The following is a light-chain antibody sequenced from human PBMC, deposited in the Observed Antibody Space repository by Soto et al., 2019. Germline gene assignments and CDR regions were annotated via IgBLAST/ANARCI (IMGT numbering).Light chain of an antibody. CDR1: QSVSSSY. CDR2: GAS. CDR3: QQYGSSPPYT. Sequence: EIVLTQSPGTLSLSPGERATLSCRASQSVSSSYLAWYQQKPGQAPRLLIYGASSRATGIPDRFSGSCAGTDFTLTISRLEPEDVAVYYCQQYGSSPPYTFGQGTKLEIK. V-gene: IGKV3-20*01. J-gene: IGKJ2*01.